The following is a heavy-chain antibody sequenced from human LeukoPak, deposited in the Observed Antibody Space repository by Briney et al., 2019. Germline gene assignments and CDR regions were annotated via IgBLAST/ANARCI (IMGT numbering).Heavy chain of an antibody. CDR1: GYTFTSYA. V-gene: IGHV7-4-1*02. J-gene: IGHJ4*02. CDR3: ARVGSWGIAVAMNDY. CDR2: INTNTGNP. D-gene: IGHD6-19*01. Sequence: GASVKVSCKASGYTFTSYAMNWVRQAPGQGLEWMGWINTNTGNPTYAQGFTGRFVFSLDTSVSTAYLQISSLKAEDTAVYYCARVGSWGIAVAMNDYWGQGTLVTVSS.